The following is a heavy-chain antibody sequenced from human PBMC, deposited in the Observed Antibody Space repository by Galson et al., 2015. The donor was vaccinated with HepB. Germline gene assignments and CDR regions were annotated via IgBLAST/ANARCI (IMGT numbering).Heavy chain of an antibody. CDR2: ISYDGSNK. V-gene: IGHV3-30-3*01. CDR1: GFTFSSYA. Sequence: SLRLSCAASGFTFSSYAMHWVRQAPGKGLEWVAVISYDGSNKYYADSVKGRFTISRDNSKNTLYLQMNSLRAEDTAVYYCAGLSTVVTPKFDYWGLEPWSPSPQ. CDR3: AGLSTVVTPKFDY. D-gene: IGHD4-23*01. J-gene: IGHJ4*01.